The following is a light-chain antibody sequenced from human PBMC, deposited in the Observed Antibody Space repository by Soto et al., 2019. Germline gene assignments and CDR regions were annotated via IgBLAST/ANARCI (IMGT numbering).Light chain of an antibody. CDR1: SSDVGGYNY. CDR2: EVS. V-gene: IGLV2-14*01. Sequence: QSALTQPASVSGSPGQSITISCTGTSSDVGGYNYVSWYQQHPGKAPKLMIYEVSNRPSRVSNRFSGSKSGNTASLTISGLQAEDEADYYCSSYTRRSTSYVFGTGTKVTVL. CDR3: SSYTRRSTSYV. J-gene: IGLJ1*01.